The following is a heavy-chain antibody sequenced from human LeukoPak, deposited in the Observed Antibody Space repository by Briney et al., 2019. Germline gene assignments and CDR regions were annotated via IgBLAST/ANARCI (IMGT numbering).Heavy chain of an antibody. Sequence: PGGSLRLSCAASGFTFSDFWMSWVRQAPGKGLEWVADINQDESEKYYVDSVKGRFTISRDNAKNSLYLQMNSLRAEDTALYHCARGRRGTSDYYPFYFDYWGQGALVMVSS. D-gene: IGHD3-3*01. CDR3: ARGRRGTSDYYPFYFDY. J-gene: IGHJ4*02. V-gene: IGHV3-7*03. CDR2: INQDESEK. CDR1: GFTFSDFW.